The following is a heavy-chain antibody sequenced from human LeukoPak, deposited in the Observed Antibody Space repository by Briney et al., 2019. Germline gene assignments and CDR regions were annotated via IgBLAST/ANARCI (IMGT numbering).Heavy chain of an antibody. Sequence: ASVKVSCKASGYTFTGYYMHWVRQAPGQGLEWMGWINPNSGNTGYAQKFQGRVTMTRNTSISTAYMGLSSLRSEDTAVYYCARVDRNDAFDIWGQGTMVTVSS. CDR2: INPNSGNT. CDR1: GYTFTGYY. V-gene: IGHV1-8*02. D-gene: IGHD1-14*01. CDR3: ARVDRNDAFDI. J-gene: IGHJ3*02.